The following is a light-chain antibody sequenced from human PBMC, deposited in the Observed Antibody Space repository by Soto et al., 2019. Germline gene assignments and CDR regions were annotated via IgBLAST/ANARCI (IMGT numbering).Light chain of an antibody. J-gene: IGKJ1*01. CDR1: QSVSSY. Sequence: IVLSHSPGTLSLSPGERATLSCRASQSVSSYLAWYQQKPGQAPRLLIYGASSRATGIPDRFSGSGSGTDFTLTISRLEPEDFAVYYCQLYGSSPWTFGQGTKVDIK. CDR3: QLYGSSPWT. V-gene: IGKV3-20*01. CDR2: GAS.